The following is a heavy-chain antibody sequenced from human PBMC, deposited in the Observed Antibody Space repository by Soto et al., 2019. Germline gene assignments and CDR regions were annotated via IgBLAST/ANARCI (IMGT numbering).Heavy chain of an antibody. J-gene: IGHJ6*02. D-gene: IGHD6-13*01. Sequence: PSETLSLTCTVSGGSISSSSYWGWIRQPPGKGLEWIGSIYSIGSTYYNPSLKSRVTISVDTSKNQFSLKLSSVTAADTAVYYCRRSSRYSTDVWGPGTMVTISS. CDR3: RRSSRYSTDV. V-gene: IGHV4-39*01. CDR2: IYSIGST. CDR1: GGSISSSSY.